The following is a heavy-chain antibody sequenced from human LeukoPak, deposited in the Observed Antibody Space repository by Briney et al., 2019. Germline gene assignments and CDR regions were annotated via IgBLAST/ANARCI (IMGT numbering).Heavy chain of an antibody. CDR2: IYSGGST. CDR1: EFSVGSNY. Sequence: GGSLRLSCAASEFSVGSNYMTWVRQAPGKGLEWVSLIYSGGSTYYADSVKGRFTISRDNSKNTLYLQMNSLRAEDTAVYYCARGPSGGSYLENDYWGQGTLVTVSS. V-gene: IGHV3-66*01. J-gene: IGHJ4*02. D-gene: IGHD1-26*01. CDR3: ARGPSGGSYLENDY.